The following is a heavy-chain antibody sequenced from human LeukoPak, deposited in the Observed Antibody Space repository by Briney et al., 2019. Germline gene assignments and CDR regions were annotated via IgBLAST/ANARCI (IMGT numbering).Heavy chain of an antibody. CDR1: GGSFSGYY. CDR2: INHSGST. D-gene: IGHD2-15*01. V-gene: IGHV4-34*01. CDR3: ARGIRVVVAAPYYMDV. Sequence: SETLSLTCAVYGGSFSGYYWSWIRQPPGKGLEWIGEINHSGSTNYNPSLKSRVTISVDTSKNQFSLKLSSVTAADTAVYYCARGIRVVVAAPYYMDVWGKGTTVTVSS. J-gene: IGHJ6*03.